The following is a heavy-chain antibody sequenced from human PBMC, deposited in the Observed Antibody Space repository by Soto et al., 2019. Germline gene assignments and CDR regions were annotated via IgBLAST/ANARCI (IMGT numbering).Heavy chain of an antibody. J-gene: IGHJ6*02. V-gene: IGHV3-33*01. CDR3: ARDQGRATADGPLGNGLDV. Sequence: QVHLVESGGGVVQPGTSLRLSCAASGFSFSDYGMHWVRQAPGKGLEWLTIIWFDASHEYYADSVKGRFTISRDNSNNTLYLQLNSLTADDTAVYFCARDQGRATADGPLGNGLDVWGLGTAVTVSS. CDR2: IWFDASHE. D-gene: IGHD6-13*01. CDR1: GFSFSDYG.